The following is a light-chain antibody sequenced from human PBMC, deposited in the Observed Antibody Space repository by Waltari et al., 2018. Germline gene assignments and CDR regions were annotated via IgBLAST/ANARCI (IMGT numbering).Light chain of an antibody. V-gene: IGKV3-20*01. CDR1: QSVSSSY. J-gene: IGKJ3*01. Sequence: EIVLTQSPGTLSLSPGERATLSCRASQSVSSSYLAWYQQKPGQAPRLRIYGASSRATGIPDRFSGSGSGTDFTLTISRLEPEDFAVYFCQQYDSSPRGFTFGPGTKVDIK. CDR3: QQYDSSPRGFT. CDR2: GAS.